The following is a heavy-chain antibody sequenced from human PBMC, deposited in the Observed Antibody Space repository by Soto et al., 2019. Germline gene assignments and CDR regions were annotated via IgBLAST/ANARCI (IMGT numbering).Heavy chain of an antibody. J-gene: IGHJ5*02. D-gene: IGHD6-6*01. V-gene: IGHV1-18*01. CDR1: GYTFTSYG. CDR3: ARDLVAAPDWCDP. Sequence: ASVKVSCKASGYTFTSYGISWVRQAPGQWLEWMGLISAYNGNTNYARKLQGRVTMTTDTSTSTAYMERKSLRSDDTAVYYSARDLVAAPDWCDPWGQGTLVTVPQ. CDR2: ISAYNGNT.